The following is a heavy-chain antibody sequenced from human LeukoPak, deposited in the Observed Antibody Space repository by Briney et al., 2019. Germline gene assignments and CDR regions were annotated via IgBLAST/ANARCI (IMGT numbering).Heavy chain of an antibody. J-gene: IGHJ3*01. CDR1: GFTFSSYT. V-gene: IGHV3-21*01. D-gene: IGHD3-10*01. CDR3: ARVGSWDTFDV. CDR2: ISSSSTYI. Sequence: SGGSLRLSCAASGFTFSSYTMNWIRQGPAKGLEWVSSISSSSTYIYYADPVKGRFPISRDNAKNSLYLQMNSLRAEDTAVYHCARVGSWDTFDVWGQGTMVTVSS.